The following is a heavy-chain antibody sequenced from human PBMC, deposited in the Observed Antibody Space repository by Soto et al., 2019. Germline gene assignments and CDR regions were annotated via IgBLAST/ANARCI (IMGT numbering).Heavy chain of an antibody. Sequence: QVQLVQSGAEVKKPGSSVKVSCKASGGTFSSYTISWVRQAPGQGLEWMGRIIPILGIANYAQKFQGRVTITADKSTSTAYMELSSLRSEDRAVYYCAREGDSEIAAGRRGHYYYYYMDVWGKGTTVTVSS. D-gene: IGHD6-6*01. V-gene: IGHV1-69*08. CDR1: GGTFSSYT. J-gene: IGHJ6*03. CDR2: IIPILGIA. CDR3: AREGDSEIAAGRRGHYYYYYMDV.